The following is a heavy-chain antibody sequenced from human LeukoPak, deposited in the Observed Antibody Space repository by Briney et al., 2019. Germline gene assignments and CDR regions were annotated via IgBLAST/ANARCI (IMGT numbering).Heavy chain of an antibody. CDR1: GVSISTYY. J-gene: IGHJ3*02. CDR3: ARLDSYADDAFEI. D-gene: IGHD5-18*01. V-gene: IGHV4-59*01. CDR2: IADSGST. Sequence: PSETLSLTCSVSGVSISTYYWSWIRQAPGKGLEWIGYIADSGSTNYNPSLKSRVSISVDTSKNQISLKLSSVTAADTAVYYCARLDSYADDAFEIWGQGTMVTVSS.